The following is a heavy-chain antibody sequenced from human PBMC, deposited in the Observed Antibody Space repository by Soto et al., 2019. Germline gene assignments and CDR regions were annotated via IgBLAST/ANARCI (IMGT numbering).Heavy chain of an antibody. CDR3: AKDLIQGPFDY. V-gene: IGHV3-23*01. Sequence: EVQLLESGGGLVQPGGSLRLSCAASGFTFSSYAMSWVRQAPGKGLEWVSAISGSGGSTYYADSVKGRYTISRDNSKNTLYLQMNSQRAEDTAVYSCAKDLIQGPFDYWGQGTLVTVSS. D-gene: IGHD3-9*01. J-gene: IGHJ4*02. CDR1: GFTFSSYA. CDR2: ISGSGGST.